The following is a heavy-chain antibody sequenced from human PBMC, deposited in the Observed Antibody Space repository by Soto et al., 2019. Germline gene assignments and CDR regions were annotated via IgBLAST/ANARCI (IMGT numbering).Heavy chain of an antibody. CDR2: FYSGTT. Sequence: PSETLSLTCAVSGYSISNGYYCAWIRQPPRKGLEWIGSFYSGTTYYKPPLTSRISKSGDKSQRHCPPNLNTVTATATATYYCAPVTVLTTGPECILDSWGQGTLATVSS. V-gene: IGHV4-38-2*01. J-gene: IGHJ4*02. CDR3: APVTVLTTGPECILDS. D-gene: IGHD4-17*01. CDR1: GYSISNGYY.